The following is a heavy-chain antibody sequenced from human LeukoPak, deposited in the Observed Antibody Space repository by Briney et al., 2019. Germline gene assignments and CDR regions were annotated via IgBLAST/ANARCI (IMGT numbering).Heavy chain of an antibody. CDR3: ARGLGSSGYLDY. D-gene: IGHD3-22*01. CDR2: INHSGST. CDR1: GGSFSGYY. V-gene: IGHV4-34*01. J-gene: IGHJ4*02. Sequence: PSETLSLTCAVYGGSFSGYYWSWIRQPPGKGLEWIGEINHSGSTNYNPSLKSRVTISVDTSKNQFSLKLSSVTAADTAVYYCARGLGSSGYLDYWGQGTLVTVSS.